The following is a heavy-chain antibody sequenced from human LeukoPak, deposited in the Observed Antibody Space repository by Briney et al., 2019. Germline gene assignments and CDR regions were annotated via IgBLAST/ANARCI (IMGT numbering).Heavy chain of an antibody. V-gene: IGHV3-48*01. CDR3: VRDPAYYKGDY. J-gene: IGHJ4*02. CDR2: ITWSGSTI. Sequence: GGSLRLSCAASGFTLSSYSMNWVRQAPGKGLEWISHITWSGSTIFYADSVKGRFTISRDSAKNSLYLQMSSLRAEDTARYFCVRDPAYYKGDYWGQGTLVTVSS. CDR1: GFTLSSYS. D-gene: IGHD1-26*01.